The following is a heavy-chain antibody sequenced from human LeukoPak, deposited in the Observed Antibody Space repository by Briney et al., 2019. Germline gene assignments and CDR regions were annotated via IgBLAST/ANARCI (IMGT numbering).Heavy chain of an antibody. Sequence: GGSLRLSCAACRFTFSNYGMSWVRQAPGKGLEWVSAISGSGATYADSVKGRFTISRDNSKNTLYLQMNSLRAEDTAVYYCAELEISGNDRYLDYWRQGTLVAVSS. CDR2: ISGSGAT. D-gene: IGHD3-16*02. CDR3: AELEISGNDRYLDY. CDR1: RFTFSNYG. V-gene: IGHV3-23*01. J-gene: IGHJ4*02.